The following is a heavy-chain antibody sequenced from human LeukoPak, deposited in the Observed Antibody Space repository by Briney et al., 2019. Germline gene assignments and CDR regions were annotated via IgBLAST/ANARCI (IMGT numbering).Heavy chain of an antibody. CDR2: INAGNGNT. Sequence: ASVTVSYKASGYTFTKYAMHWVGQAPGERREGMGWINAGNGNTKYSQKFQGRVTITRDTSASTAYMELSSLRSEDTAVYYCARDRAVACTRWFDPWGQGTLVTVSS. J-gene: IGHJ5*02. CDR1: GYTFTKYA. D-gene: IGHD6-19*01. CDR3: ARDRAVACTRWFDP. V-gene: IGHV1-3*01.